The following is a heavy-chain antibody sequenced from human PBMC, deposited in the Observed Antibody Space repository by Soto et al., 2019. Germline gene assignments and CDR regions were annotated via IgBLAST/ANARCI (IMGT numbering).Heavy chain of an antibody. Sequence: ASVKVSCKASGGTFSSYAISWVRQAPGQGLEWMGGIIPIFGTANYAQKFQGRVTITADESTSTAYMELSSLRTEDTAVYYCARDHYYDSSGYYYVGAFDIWGQGTMVT. CDR1: GGTFSSYA. D-gene: IGHD3-22*01. V-gene: IGHV1-69*13. CDR3: ARDHYYDSSGYYYVGAFDI. CDR2: IIPIFGTA. J-gene: IGHJ3*02.